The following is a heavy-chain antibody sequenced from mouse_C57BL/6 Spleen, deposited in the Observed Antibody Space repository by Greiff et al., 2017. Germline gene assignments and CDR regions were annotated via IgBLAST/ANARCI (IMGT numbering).Heavy chain of an antibody. J-gene: IGHJ2*01. Sequence: EVQLQESGPELVKPGASVKIPCKASGYTFTDYNMDWVKQSHGKSLEWIGDINPNTGGTIYNQKFKGKATLTVDKSSSTAYMELRSLTSEDTAVYYCARLHYYGSSYYFDYWGQGTTLTVSS. CDR2: INPNTGGT. D-gene: IGHD1-1*01. CDR1: GYTFTDYN. CDR3: ARLHYYGSSYYFDY. V-gene: IGHV1-18*01.